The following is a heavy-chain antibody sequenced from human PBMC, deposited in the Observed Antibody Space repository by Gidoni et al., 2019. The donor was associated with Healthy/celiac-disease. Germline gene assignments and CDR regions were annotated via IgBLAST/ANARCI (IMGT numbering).Heavy chain of an antibody. V-gene: IGHV4-59*01. Sequence: QVQLQESGPGLVKPSETLSLTCTVSGGSISSYYWSWIRQPPGKGLEWIGYIYYSGSTNYNPFLKSRVTISVDTSKNQFSLKLSSVTAADTAVYYCARVGCSGGSCYSWYAFDIWGQGTMVTVSS. CDR1: GGSISSYY. J-gene: IGHJ3*02. CDR2: IYYSGST. D-gene: IGHD2-15*01. CDR3: ARVGCSGGSCYSWYAFDI.